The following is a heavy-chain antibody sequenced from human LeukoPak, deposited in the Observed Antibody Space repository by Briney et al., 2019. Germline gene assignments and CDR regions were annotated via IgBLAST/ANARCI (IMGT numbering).Heavy chain of an antibody. V-gene: IGHV4-39*01. J-gene: IGHJ4*02. CDR3: ASSGLWFGNDFDY. D-gene: IGHD3-10*01. CDR1: GGSISSSRYY. Sequence: SETLSLTCTASGGSISSSRYYWGWIRQPPGQGLEWIGTMYYSGSTYYNPSLKSQVTISVDTSKNQFSLKLSSVTAADTAVYYCASSGLWFGNDFDYWGQGTLVTVSS. CDR2: MYYSGST.